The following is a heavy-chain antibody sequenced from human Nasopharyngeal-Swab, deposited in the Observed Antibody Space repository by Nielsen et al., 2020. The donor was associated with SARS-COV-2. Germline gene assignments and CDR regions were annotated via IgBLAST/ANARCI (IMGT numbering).Heavy chain of an antibody. CDR2: IYYSGST. J-gene: IGHJ2*01. D-gene: IGHD3-10*01. Sequence: GSLRLSCTVSGGSISSSSYYWGWIRQPPGKGLEWIGSIYYSGSTYYNPSLKSRVTISVDTSKNQFSLKLSSVTAADTAVYYCARKLWFGEGWYFDLWGRGTLVTVSS. V-gene: IGHV4-39*01. CDR3: ARKLWFGEGWYFDL. CDR1: GGSISSSSYY.